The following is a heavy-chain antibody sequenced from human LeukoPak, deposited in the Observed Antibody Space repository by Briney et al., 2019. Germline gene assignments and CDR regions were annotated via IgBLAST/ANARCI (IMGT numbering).Heavy chain of an antibody. CDR1: GGSLSGYY. Sequence: SETLSLTCAVYGGSLSGYYWSWIRQPPGKGLEWIGEINHSGSTNYNPSLKSRVTISVGTSKNQFSLKLSSVTAADTAVYYCARGVGRDIVVVPAAYFDYWGQGTLVTVSS. D-gene: IGHD2-2*01. CDR3: ARGVGRDIVVVPAAYFDY. V-gene: IGHV4-34*01. J-gene: IGHJ4*02. CDR2: INHSGST.